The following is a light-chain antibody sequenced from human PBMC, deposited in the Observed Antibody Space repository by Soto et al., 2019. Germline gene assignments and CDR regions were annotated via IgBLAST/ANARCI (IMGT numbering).Light chain of an antibody. Sequence: QPVLTQPPSVSGAPGQRVTISCTGSSSNIGSTYDVQWYQQLPGTAPKLLIHGNTDRPSGVPDRCSGSKSGTSASLAITRLQADDGADYYCQSYDDSLSVHYVFGTGTKLTVL. J-gene: IGLJ1*01. V-gene: IGLV1-40*01. CDR1: SSNIGSTYD. CDR2: GNT. CDR3: QSYDDSLSVHYV.